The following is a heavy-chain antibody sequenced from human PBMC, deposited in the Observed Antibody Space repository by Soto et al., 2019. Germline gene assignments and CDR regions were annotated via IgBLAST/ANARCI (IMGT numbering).Heavy chain of an antibody. CDR3: AKDTREWELLDLIGYYYYGMDV. CDR1: GFTFSSYG. V-gene: IGHV3-30*18. D-gene: IGHD1-26*01. Sequence: QVQLVESGGGVVQPGRSLRLSCAASGFTFSSYGMHWFRQAPGKGLKWVAFISYDGSNKYYADSVKGRFTISRDNSKNTLYLQMNSLRAEDTAVYYCAKDTREWELLDLIGYYYYGMDVWGQGTTVTVSS. J-gene: IGHJ6*02. CDR2: ISYDGSNK.